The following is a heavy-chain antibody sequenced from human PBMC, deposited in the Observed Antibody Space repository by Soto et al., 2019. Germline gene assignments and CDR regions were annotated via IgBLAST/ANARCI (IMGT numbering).Heavy chain of an antibody. D-gene: IGHD1-26*01. V-gene: IGHV3-23*01. CDR1: GFTFSSYA. J-gene: IGHJ1*01. CDR2: ISGSGGST. CDR3: AKDGYSGSYYGRSRYFQH. Sequence: GGSLRLSCAASGFTFSSYAMSWVRQAPGKGLEWVSAISGSGGSTYYADSVKGRFTISRDNSKNTLYLQMNSLRAEDTAVYYCAKDGYSGSYYGRSRYFQHWGQGTLVTVSS.